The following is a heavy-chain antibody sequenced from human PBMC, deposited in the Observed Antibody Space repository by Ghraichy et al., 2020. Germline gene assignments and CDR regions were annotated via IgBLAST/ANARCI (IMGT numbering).Heavy chain of an antibody. CDR3: ARGAIVRGVTWFDP. Sequence: LRLSCSVSGDSMSTGDFFWSWIRQSPGKGLQWIGYIYSTGRPYYETSLRSRITMSVDTSKNQLSPKLISVTAADTAIYFCARGAIVRGVTWFDPWGQGMQVTVSS. D-gene: IGHD3-10*01. CDR2: IYSTGRP. CDR1: GDSMSTGDFF. V-gene: IGHV4-30-4*08. J-gene: IGHJ5*02.